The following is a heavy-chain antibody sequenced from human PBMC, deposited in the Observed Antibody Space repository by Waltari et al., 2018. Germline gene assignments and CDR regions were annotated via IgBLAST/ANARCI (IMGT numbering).Heavy chain of an antibody. CDR3: ARDRIMVRGVIDYYFDY. Sequence: QVHLQDSGPGLVKPSETLSLTCTVSGGSISSYYWIWIRQPPWKGLEGMGYIYYSGKNNYNHSLKSRVTISVDTSKNQFSLKLSSVTAVDTAVYYCARDRIMVRGVIDYYFDYWGQGTLVTVSS. CDR2: IYYSGKN. CDR1: GGSISSYY. D-gene: IGHD3-10*01. J-gene: IGHJ4*02. V-gene: IGHV4-59*01.